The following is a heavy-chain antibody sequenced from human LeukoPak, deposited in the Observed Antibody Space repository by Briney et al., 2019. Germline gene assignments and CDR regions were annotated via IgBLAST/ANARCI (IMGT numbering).Heavy chain of an antibody. Sequence: ASVKVSCKASGYTFTSYDINWVRQAPGQGLEWMGWINPNSGGTNYAQKFQGWVTMTRDTSISTAYMELSRLRSDDTAVYYCAREVGGSYRNFDYWGQGTLVTVSS. CDR2: INPNSGGT. J-gene: IGHJ4*02. CDR1: GYTFTSYD. CDR3: AREVGGSYRNFDY. V-gene: IGHV1-2*04. D-gene: IGHD1-26*01.